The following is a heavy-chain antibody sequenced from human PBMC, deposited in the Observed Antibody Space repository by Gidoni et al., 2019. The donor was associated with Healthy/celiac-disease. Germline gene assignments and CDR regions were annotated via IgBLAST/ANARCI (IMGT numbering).Heavy chain of an antibody. CDR3: ARATGTTSAFDI. J-gene: IGHJ3*02. Sequence: QVQLVESGGGVVQPGRSLRLSCAASGFTFSSYGMHWVRQAPGKGLEWVAVIWYDGSNKYYADSVKGRFTISRDNSKNTLYPQMNSLRAEDTAVYYCARATGTTSAFDIWGQGTMVTVSS. CDR2: IWYDGSNK. D-gene: IGHD1-7*01. V-gene: IGHV3-33*01. CDR1: GFTFSSYG.